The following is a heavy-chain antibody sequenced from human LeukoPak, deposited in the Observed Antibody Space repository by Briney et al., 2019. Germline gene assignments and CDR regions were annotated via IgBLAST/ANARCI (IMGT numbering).Heavy chain of an antibody. CDR3: AGHSTSSHDTFDI. D-gene: IGHD6-13*01. V-gene: IGHV6-1*01. J-gene: IGHJ3*02. CDR2: TYYRSRWYN. CDR1: GDSVSSNSAA. Sequence: SQTLSLTCAISGDSVSSNSAAWNWIRQSPSIGLEWLGRTYYRSRWYNDYELSVNRHIIINADTSTNQYSLLLNSVTPDDTAVYYCAGHSTSSHDTFDIWGQGTMVTVSS.